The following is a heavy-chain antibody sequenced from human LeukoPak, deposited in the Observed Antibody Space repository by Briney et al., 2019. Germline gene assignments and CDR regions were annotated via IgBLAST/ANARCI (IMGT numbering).Heavy chain of an antibody. V-gene: IGHV4-34*01. CDR2: IYESGTT. CDR3: ARGAWATRLGS. J-gene: IGHJ4*02. CDR1: GESLNSYY. Sequence: PSETLSLTCAVYGESLNSYYWSWIRQPPGEGLEWIGEIYESGTTEYNPSLKSRVTISMVPSKQQFSLSLSSVTAADTAVYYCARGAWATRLGSWGLGTPVIVSS. D-gene: IGHD2-15*01.